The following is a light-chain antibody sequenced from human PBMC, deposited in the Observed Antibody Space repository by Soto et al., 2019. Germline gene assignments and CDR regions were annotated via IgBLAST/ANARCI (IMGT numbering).Light chain of an antibody. CDR2: FGS. CDR1: QSLLHSHGYNY. J-gene: IGKJ5*01. Sequence: DIVMTQITVSLPVTPGEPASISCKSSQSLLHSHGYNYMDWYLQKPGQSPQLLIYFGSYRASGVPDRFSGSGSGTNFTLRISRVETDDFGIYYCMQALQVPITFGQGTRLEI. CDR3: MQALQVPIT. V-gene: IGKV2-28*01.